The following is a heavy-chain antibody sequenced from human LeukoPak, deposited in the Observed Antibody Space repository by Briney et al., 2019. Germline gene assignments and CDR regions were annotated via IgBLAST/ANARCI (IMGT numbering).Heavy chain of an antibody. D-gene: IGHD1-26*01. CDR1: GYSFTGLF. CDR2: IKPNSRTT. Sequence: SLKLSCKASGYSFTGLFIYWVRQAPGQGLEWMGWIKPNSRTTNYAQKFRGRVTMTRDTSISTADMDLSRLTSDDTAVYYCARDRSGSYGAFDYWGQGTLVTV. V-gene: IGHV1-2*02. CDR3: ARDRSGSYGAFDY. J-gene: IGHJ4*02.